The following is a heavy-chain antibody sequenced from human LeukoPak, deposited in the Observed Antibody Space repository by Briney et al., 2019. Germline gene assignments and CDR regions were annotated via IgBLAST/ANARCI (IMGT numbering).Heavy chain of an antibody. D-gene: IGHD4-17*01. V-gene: IGHV3-7*01. CDR2: IKQDGSEK. CDR3: ARVGRYGDYDY. Sequence: GGSLRLSCAAYGFTFSDYYMSWIRQAPGKGLEWVANIKQDGSEKYYVDSVKGRFTISRDNAKNSLYLQMNSLRAEDTAVYYCARVGRYGDYDYWGQGTLVTVYS. J-gene: IGHJ4*02. CDR1: GFTFSDYY.